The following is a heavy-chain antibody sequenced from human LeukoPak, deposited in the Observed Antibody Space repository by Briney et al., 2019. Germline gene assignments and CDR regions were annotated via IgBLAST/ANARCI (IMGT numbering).Heavy chain of an antibody. D-gene: IGHD2-21*01. CDR3: TTDSGCSEQGDCLPYYFDY. CDR1: GFTFSNAW. V-gene: IGHV3-15*01. Sequence: GGSLRLSCAASGFTFSNAWMSWVRQAPGKGLGWVGRIKSKTDGGTTDYAAPVKGRFTISRDDSKNTLYLQMNSLKTEDTAVYYCTTDSGCSEQGDCLPYYFDYWGQGTLVTVSS. CDR2: IKSKTDGGTT. J-gene: IGHJ4*02.